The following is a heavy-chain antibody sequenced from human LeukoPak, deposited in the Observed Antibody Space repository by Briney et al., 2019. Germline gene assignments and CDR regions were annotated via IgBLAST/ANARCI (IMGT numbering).Heavy chain of an antibody. V-gene: IGHV3-21*01. CDR1: GFTFSSYS. CDR2: ISSSSSYI. D-gene: IGHD6-19*01. CDR3: ARDHLGYSSGWLNYYYYYMDV. J-gene: IGHJ6*03. Sequence: GGSLRLSCAASGFTFSSYSMNWVRQAPGKGLEWVSSISSSSSYIYYADSVKGRFTISRDNAKNSLYLQMNSLRAEDTAVYYCARDHLGYSSGWLNYYYYYMDVWGKGTTVTVSS.